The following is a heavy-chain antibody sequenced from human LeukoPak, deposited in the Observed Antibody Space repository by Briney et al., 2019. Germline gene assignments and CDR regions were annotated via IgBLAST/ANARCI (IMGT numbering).Heavy chain of an antibody. CDR2: IYYSGST. V-gene: IGHV4-39*07. D-gene: IGHD1-26*01. CDR3: ARDWEGAY. CDR1: GGSISSSSYY. J-gene: IGHJ4*02. Sequence: SETLSLTCTVSGGSISSSSYYWGWIRQPPGKGLEWIGSIYYSGSTYYNPSLKSRVTISVDTSKNQFSLKLSSVTAADTAVYYCARDWEGAYWGQGTLVTVSS.